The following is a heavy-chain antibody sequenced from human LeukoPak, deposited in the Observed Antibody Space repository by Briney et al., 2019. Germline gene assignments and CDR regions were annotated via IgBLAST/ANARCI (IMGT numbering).Heavy chain of an antibody. CDR1: GFTFSTYA. Sequence: GKSLRLSCAASGFTFSTYAMSWVGQAPGKGLEWVSAISGSGGSTYYADSVKGRFTISRDNSKNTLYLQMNSLRAEDTAVYYCAKASYGLIDYWGQGTLVTVSS. V-gene: IGHV3-23*01. CDR2: ISGSGGST. J-gene: IGHJ4*02. D-gene: IGHD3-10*01. CDR3: AKASYGLIDY.